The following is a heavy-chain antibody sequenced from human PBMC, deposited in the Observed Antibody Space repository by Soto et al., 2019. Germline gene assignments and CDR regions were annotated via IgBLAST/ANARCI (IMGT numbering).Heavy chain of an antibody. V-gene: IGHV4-4*07. CDR2: IYTSGST. J-gene: IGHJ5*02. CDR1: GGSISSYY. CDR3: ARGPYGSGGSPPSTVDP. D-gene: IGHD3-10*01. Sequence: QVQLQESGPGLVKPSETLSLTCTVSGGSISSYYWSWIRQPAGKGLEWIGRIYTSGSTNYNPSLKSRVTMSVDTSKNPFSLKLSSVTAPDTAVYYCARGPYGSGGSPPSTVDPWGQGTLVTVSS.